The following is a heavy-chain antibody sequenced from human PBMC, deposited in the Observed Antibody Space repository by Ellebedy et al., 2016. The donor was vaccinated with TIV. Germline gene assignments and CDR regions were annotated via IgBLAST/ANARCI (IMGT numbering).Heavy chain of an antibody. CDR1: GGSVSSGGSY. V-gene: IGHV4-31*03. Sequence: SETLSLTXTVSGGSVSSGGSYWSWVRQHPGKGLEWIGYVHYSGRTHYNPSFKSRVTISKDTSKSRFSLKLNSLTVADTAVYYCARDHYDFRWMDVWGKGTTVIVSS. J-gene: IGHJ6*04. CDR2: VHYSGRT. CDR3: ARDHYDFRWMDV. D-gene: IGHD3-3*01.